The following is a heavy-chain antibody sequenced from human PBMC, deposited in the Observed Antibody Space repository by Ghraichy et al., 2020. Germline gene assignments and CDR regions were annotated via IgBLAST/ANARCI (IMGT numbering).Heavy chain of an antibody. J-gene: IGHJ5*02. V-gene: IGHV5-51*01. Sequence: GESLNISCKGSGYTFTSYWIGWVRQMPGKGLEWMGIIYPGDSDTRYSPSFQGQVTFSADTSISTAYLQWSSLKASDTAMYYCARVAGNYGSGRPVYNWLDPWGQGTLVTVSS. CDR1: GYTFTSYW. CDR3: ARVAGNYGSGRPVYNWLDP. CDR2: IYPGDSDT. D-gene: IGHD3-10*01.